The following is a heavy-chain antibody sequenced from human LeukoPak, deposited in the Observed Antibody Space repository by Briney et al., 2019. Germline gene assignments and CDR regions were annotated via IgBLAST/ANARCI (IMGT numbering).Heavy chain of an antibody. V-gene: IGHV3-33*01. CDR2: IWYDGSHR. D-gene: IGHD5-24*01. CDR1: GFTFSSYG. J-gene: IGHJ4*02. CDR3: VRDNAAADGALDY. Sequence: GRPLRLSCAASGFTFSSYGMHWVRQAPGKGLEWVAVIWYDGSHRYYPDSVKGRFTISRDNSKNTLLLQMDSLRVDDTAVYYCVRDNAAADGALDYWGQGSLVTVSS.